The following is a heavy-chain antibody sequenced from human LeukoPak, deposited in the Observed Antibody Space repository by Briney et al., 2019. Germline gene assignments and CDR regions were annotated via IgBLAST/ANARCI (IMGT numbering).Heavy chain of an antibody. CDR3: ARGGVGKVGSVGPLFFDF. Sequence: RASVKVSCKASGYTFTGYYIHWVRQAPGQGLEWMGWINPNSGGTNYAQKFQGRVTMTRDTSITTAYMELSRLRSDDTAVYYCARGGVGKVGSVGPLFFDFWGQGTLVNVPS. CDR1: GYTFTGYY. J-gene: IGHJ4*02. V-gene: IGHV1-2*02. D-gene: IGHD3-10*01. CDR2: INPNSGGT.